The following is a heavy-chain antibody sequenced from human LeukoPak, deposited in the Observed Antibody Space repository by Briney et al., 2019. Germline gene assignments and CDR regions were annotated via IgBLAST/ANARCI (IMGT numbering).Heavy chain of an antibody. V-gene: IGHV4-39*01. CDR1: GGSISSSSYY. CDR2: IYYSGST. J-gene: IGHJ3*02. Sequence: SETLSLTCTVSGGSISSSSYYWGWIRQPPGKGLEWIGSIYYSGSTYYNPSLKSRVTISVDTSKNQFSLKLSSVTAADTAVYYCARKTPSDDSSGYAWGDAFDIWGQGTMVTVSS. D-gene: IGHD3-22*01. CDR3: ARKTPSDDSSGYAWGDAFDI.